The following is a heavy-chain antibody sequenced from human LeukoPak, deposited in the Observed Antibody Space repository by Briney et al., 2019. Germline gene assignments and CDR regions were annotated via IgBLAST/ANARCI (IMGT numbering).Heavy chain of an antibody. J-gene: IGHJ4*02. V-gene: IGHV4-59*01. CDR3: ARGGRFPCDY. D-gene: IGHD2-21*01. Sequence: SETLSLTCTVSGGSISSYYWSWIRQPPGKGLEWIGYIYYSGSTNYNPSLKSRVTISVDTSKNQFSLKLSSVTAAGTAVYYCARGGRFPCDYWGQGTLVTVSS. CDR1: GGSISSYY. CDR2: IYYSGST.